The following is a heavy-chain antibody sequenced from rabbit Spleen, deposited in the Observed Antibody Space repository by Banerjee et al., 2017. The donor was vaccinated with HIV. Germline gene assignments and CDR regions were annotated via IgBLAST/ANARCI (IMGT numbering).Heavy chain of an antibody. Sequence: QSLEESGGDLVKPEGSLTLTCTVSGIDFSSYYLDSMCWVRQAPGKGLEWIACILGGSSGATYYANWAKGRFTISKTSSTTVTLQMTRLTAADTATYFCARDSGSSFSSYGMDLWGPGTLVTVS. V-gene: IGHV1S40*01. CDR3: ARDSGSSFSSYGMDL. J-gene: IGHJ6*01. D-gene: IGHD8-1*01. CDR2: ILGGSSGAT. CDR1: GIDFSSYYLDS.